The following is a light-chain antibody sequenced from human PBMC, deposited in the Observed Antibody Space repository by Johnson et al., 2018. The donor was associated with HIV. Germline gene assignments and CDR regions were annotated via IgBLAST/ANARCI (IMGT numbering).Light chain of an antibody. J-gene: IGLJ1*01. Sequence: QSVLTQPPSVSAAPGQKVTISCSGSSSNIGNNYVSWYQQLPGRAPKLLIYDNNKRPSGIPDRFSGSKSGTSATLGITGLQTGDEGDYYCGSWDTSLSASLCGTGTKVSVL. V-gene: IGLV1-51*01. CDR1: SSNIGNNY. CDR3: GSWDTSLSASL. CDR2: DNN.